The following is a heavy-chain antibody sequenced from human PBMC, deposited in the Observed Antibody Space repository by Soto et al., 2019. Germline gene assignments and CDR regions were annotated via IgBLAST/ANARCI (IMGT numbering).Heavy chain of an antibody. J-gene: IGHJ4*02. V-gene: IGHV3-23*01. CDR2: ISGSGGST. D-gene: IGHD6-19*01. Sequence: EVQLLESGGGLVQPGGSLRLSCAASGFTFSSYAMSWVRQAPGKGLEWVSAISGSGGSTYYADSVKGRFTISRANSNNTLYLQMNSLRAEDTAVYDCATELAVAGTQPFYYWGQGTLVTVSS. CDR3: ATELAVAGTQPFYY. CDR1: GFTFSSYA.